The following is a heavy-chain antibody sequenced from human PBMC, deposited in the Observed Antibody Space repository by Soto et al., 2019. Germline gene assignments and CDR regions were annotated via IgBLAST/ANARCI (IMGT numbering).Heavy chain of an antibody. J-gene: IGHJ4*02. CDR2: IWYDGSNK. CDR3: ARGYYDSSGYYWVFDY. Sequence: GGSLRLSCAASGFTFSSYGMHWVRRAPGKGLEWVAVIWYDGSNKYYADSVKGRFTISRDNSKNSLYLQMNSLRAEDTAVYYCARGYYDSSGYYWVFDYWGQGTLVTVSS. V-gene: IGHV3-33*01. D-gene: IGHD3-22*01. CDR1: GFTFSSYG.